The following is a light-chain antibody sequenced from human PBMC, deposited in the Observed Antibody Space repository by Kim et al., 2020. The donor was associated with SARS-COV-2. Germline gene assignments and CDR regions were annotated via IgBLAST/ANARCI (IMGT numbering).Light chain of an antibody. Sequence: VSPVERATLSCRAGQSVSNSLAWYQQKPGQAPRLLIYGASTRATGIPARFSGSGSRTEFTLTISSLQSEDFAVYYCQQYNNWPETFGQGTKVDIK. J-gene: IGKJ1*01. V-gene: IGKV3-15*01. CDR3: QQYNNWPET. CDR1: QSVSNS. CDR2: GAS.